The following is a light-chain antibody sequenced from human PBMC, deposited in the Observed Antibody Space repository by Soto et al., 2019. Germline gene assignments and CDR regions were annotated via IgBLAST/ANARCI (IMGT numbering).Light chain of an antibody. CDR2: GAS. CDR3: QQYDNWTPAWT. CDR1: QSISSY. Sequence: EIVMTQSPATLSASPGDRATLTCRASQSISSYLAWYQQKPGQAPKLLIYGASTMATGIPARFSGSGSGTEFNLTISSMQSEDFAVYYCQQYDNWTPAWTFGEGTKVDI. J-gene: IGKJ1*01. V-gene: IGKV3-15*01.